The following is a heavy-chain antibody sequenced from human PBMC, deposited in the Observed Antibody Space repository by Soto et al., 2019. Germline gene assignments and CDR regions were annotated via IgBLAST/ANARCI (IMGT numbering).Heavy chain of an antibody. Sequence: GGSLGLSCAASGFTFSSYAMHWVRQAPGKGLEWVAVISYDGSNKYYADSVKGRFTISRDNSKNTLYLQMNSLRAEDTAVYYCARVPSSSCRAHFDYWGQGTLVTVSS. J-gene: IGHJ4*02. CDR3: ARVPSSSCRAHFDY. CDR2: ISYDGSNK. D-gene: IGHD3-10*01. V-gene: IGHV3-30-3*01. CDR1: GFTFSSYA.